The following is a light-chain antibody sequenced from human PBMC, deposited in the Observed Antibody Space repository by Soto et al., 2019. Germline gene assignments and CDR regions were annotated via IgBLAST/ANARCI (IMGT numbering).Light chain of an antibody. CDR3: CSNAGSHYYV. CDR2: EVT. CDR1: SSDVGGYNY. J-gene: IGLJ1*01. V-gene: IGLV2-8*01. Sequence: QSALTQPPSASGYPGQTVTISCTGTSSDVGGYNYVSWYQQHPGKAPKLLIYEVTKRPSGVPDRFSGSKSGNTASLTVSGLQADDEAEYYCCSNAGSHYYVFGTGTKLTVL.